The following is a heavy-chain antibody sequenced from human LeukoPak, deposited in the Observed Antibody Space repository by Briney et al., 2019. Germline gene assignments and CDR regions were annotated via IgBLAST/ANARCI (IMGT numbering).Heavy chain of an antibody. CDR1: GGSISSSSYY. Sequence: SETLSLTCTVSGGSISSSSYYWGWIRQPPGKGLEWIGSIYYSGSTYYNPSLNSRVTISVDTSKTQFSLKLSSVTAADTAVYYCARDGLLWFGELVGGMDVWAKGPRSPSP. J-gene: IGHJ6*02. V-gene: IGHV4-39*07. D-gene: IGHD3-10*01. CDR2: IYYSGST. CDR3: ARDGLLWFGELVGGMDV.